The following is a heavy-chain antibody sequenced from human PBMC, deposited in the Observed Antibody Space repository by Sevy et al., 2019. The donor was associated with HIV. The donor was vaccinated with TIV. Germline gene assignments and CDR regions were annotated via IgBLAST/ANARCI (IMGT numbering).Heavy chain of an antibody. Sequence: GGSLRLSCAASGFIFNRYSMNWVRQAPGKGLEWVSSISSSTSTIYDADSVKGRFTISRDNAKNSLYLQMNSLRAEDTAVYYCARDAHEASYDFWSGYADWYFDLWGRGTLVTVSS. CDR2: ISSSTSTI. CDR3: ARDAHEASYDFWSGYADWYFDL. V-gene: IGHV3-48*01. CDR1: GFIFNRYS. J-gene: IGHJ2*01. D-gene: IGHD3-3*01.